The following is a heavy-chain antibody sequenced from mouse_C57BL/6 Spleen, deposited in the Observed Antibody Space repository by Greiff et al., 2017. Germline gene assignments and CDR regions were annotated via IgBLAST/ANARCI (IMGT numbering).Heavy chain of an antibody. CDR2: INPYNGGT. Sequence: EVQLQQSGPVLVKPGASVKMSCKASGYTFTDYYMNWVKQSHGKSLEWIGVINPYNGGTSYNQKFKGKATLTVDKSSSTAYMELNSLTSEDSEVYYCARWDTTLVPYWGQGTLVTVSA. J-gene: IGHJ3*01. D-gene: IGHD1-1*01. CDR1: GYTFTDYY. V-gene: IGHV1-19*01. CDR3: ARWDTTLVPY.